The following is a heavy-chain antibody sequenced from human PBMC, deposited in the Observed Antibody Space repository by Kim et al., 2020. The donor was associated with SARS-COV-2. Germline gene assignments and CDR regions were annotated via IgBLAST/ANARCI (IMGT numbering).Heavy chain of an antibody. CDR3: ASGISSGWYYYYGMDG. D-gene: IGHD6-19*01. Sequence: ASVKVSCKASGYTFTSYGISWVRQAPGQGLEWMGWISAYNGNTNYAQKLQGRVTMTTDTSTSTAYMELRSLRSDDTAVYYCASGISSGWYYYYGMDGWGQGTTVTVSS. J-gene: IGHJ6*02. CDR1: GYTFTSYG. CDR2: ISAYNGNT. V-gene: IGHV1-18*01.